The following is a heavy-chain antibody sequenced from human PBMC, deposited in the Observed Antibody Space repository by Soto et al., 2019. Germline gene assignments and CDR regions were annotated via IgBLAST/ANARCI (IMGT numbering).Heavy chain of an antibody. Sequence: PLVQSGGEVKKPGASVQVSCKASGYTFISYGIRWVRQAPGQGLEWVGWINAYTGKTKLAQKVQGRVTLTTDRSTSTAYLELRSLRSDDTAVYYCARDEQQLVRGLDYWGQGTLVSVSS. D-gene: IGHD6-13*01. J-gene: IGHJ4*02. V-gene: IGHV1-18*01. CDR2: INAYTGKT. CDR1: GYTFISYG. CDR3: ARDEQQLVRGLDY.